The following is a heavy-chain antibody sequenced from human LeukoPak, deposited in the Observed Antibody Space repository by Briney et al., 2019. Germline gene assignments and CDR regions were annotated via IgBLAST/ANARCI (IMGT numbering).Heavy chain of an antibody. CDR2: ISAYNGNT. Sequence: ASVKVSCKASGYTFTSYGISWVRQAPGQGLEWMGWISAYNGNTNYAQKLQGRVTMTTDTSTSTAYMELRSLRSDDTAVCYCARDAQAFYDFWSGSGNWFDPWGQGTLVTVSS. D-gene: IGHD3-3*01. CDR3: ARDAQAFYDFWSGSGNWFDP. CDR1: GYTFTSYG. J-gene: IGHJ5*02. V-gene: IGHV1-18*01.